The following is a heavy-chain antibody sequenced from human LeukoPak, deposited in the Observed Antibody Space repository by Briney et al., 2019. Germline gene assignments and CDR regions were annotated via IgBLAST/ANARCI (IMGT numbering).Heavy chain of an antibody. CDR2: IKQDGSEK. CDR1: GFTFSSYW. Sequence: GGSLRLSCAASGFTFSSYWMSWVRQAPRKGLEWVANIKQDGSEKYYVDSVKGRFTISRDNAKNSLYLQMNSLRAEDTAVYYCARVELNPDTAMVYYYYYMDVWGKGTTVTVSS. D-gene: IGHD5-18*01. J-gene: IGHJ6*03. V-gene: IGHV3-7*01. CDR3: ARVELNPDTAMVYYYYYMDV.